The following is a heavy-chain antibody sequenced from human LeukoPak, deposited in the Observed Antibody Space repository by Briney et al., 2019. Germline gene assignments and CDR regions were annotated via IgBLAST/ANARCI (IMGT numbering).Heavy chain of an antibody. CDR2: INHSGST. V-gene: IGHV4-34*01. CDR1: GGSISYY. Sequence: SETLSLTCTVSGGSISYYWSWIRQPPGKGLEWIGEINHSGSTNYNPSLKSRVTISVDTSRNQFSLKLSSVTAADTAVYYCARMVGWGARRYYYYYMDVWGKGTTVTISS. J-gene: IGHJ6*03. D-gene: IGHD1-26*01. CDR3: ARMVGWGARRYYYYYMDV.